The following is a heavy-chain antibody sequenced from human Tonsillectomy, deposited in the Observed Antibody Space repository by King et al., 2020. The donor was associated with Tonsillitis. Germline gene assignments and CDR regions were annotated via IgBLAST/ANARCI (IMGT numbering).Heavy chain of an antibody. CDR3: ARGKCSNGSCYDWFDP. CDR2: IIPIFGTA. J-gene: IGHJ5*02. V-gene: IGHV1-69*06. D-gene: IGHD2-15*01. Sequence: QLVQSGAEVKKPGSSVKVSCKASGGTLSNYAITWVRQAPGQGLDWMGGIIPIFGTADYAQKFPGRVTITADKSTSPAYMELSSLRSDDTAVYSCARGKCSNGSCYDWFDPWGQGTLVTVSS. CDR1: GGTLSNYA.